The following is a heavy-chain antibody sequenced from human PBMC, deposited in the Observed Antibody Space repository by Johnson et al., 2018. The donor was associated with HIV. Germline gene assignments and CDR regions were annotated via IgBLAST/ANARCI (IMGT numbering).Heavy chain of an antibody. CDR1: GFTFSSYD. V-gene: IGHV3-13*01. CDR3: ARDGRDLVTRGSFDV. Sequence: VQLVESGGGLVQPGGSLRLSCAASGFTFSSYDLHWVRQATGKGLEWVSAIGTAGDTYYADSVKGRFSISRDNAKHSLYLQMNSLRPEDTAVYYCARDGRDLVTRGSFDVWGQGTVVTVSS. J-gene: IGHJ3*01. D-gene: IGHD3-9*01. CDR2: IGTAGDT.